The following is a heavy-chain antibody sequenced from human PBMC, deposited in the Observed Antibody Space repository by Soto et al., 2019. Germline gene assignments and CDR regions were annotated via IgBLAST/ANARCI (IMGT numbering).Heavy chain of an antibody. J-gene: IGHJ4*02. CDR3: AREYQDYDFWSGYYPLDY. CDR1: GFTFSSYA. CDR2: ISYDGSNK. D-gene: IGHD3-3*01. Sequence: VQLVDSGGGLVQPGGSLRLSCAASGFTFSSYAMHWVRQAPGKGLEWVAVISYDGSNKYYADSVKGRFTISRDNSKNTLYLQMNSLRAEDTAVYYCAREYQDYDFWSGYYPLDYWGQGTLVTVSS. V-gene: IGHV3-30-3*01.